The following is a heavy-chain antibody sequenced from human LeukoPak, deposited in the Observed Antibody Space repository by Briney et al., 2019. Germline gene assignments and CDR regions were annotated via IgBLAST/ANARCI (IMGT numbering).Heavy chain of an antibody. Sequence: PSETLSLTCSASGDSISSDYRSWIRQPPGKGLEWIGYISYSGSTKSNPALKSRVTISGDRSKNQFSLKLISVTAADTAVYYCARGLGDYYGSGTHFHRLFDYWGQGTLVTVSS. J-gene: IGHJ4*02. V-gene: IGHV4-59*01. D-gene: IGHD3-10*01. CDR3: ARGLGDYYGSGTHFHRLFDY. CDR1: GDSISSDY. CDR2: ISYSGST.